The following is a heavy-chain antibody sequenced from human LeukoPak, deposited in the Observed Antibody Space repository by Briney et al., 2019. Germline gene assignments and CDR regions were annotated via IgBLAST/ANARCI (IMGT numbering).Heavy chain of an antibody. V-gene: IGHV4-59*01. J-gene: IGHJ5*02. Sequence: SETLSLTRTVSGGSISSYYWSWIRQPPGKGLEWIGYIYYSGSTNYNPSLKSRVTISVDTSKNQFSLKLNSVTAADTAVYYCAREGSVTTIFGVVNWFDPWGQGTLVTVSS. CDR3: AREGSVTTIFGVVNWFDP. CDR1: GGSISSYY. D-gene: IGHD3-3*01. CDR2: IYYSGST.